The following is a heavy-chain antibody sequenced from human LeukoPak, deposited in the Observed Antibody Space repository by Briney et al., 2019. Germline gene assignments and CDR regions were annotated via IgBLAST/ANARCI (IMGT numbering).Heavy chain of an antibody. Sequence: PGGSLRLSCAASGFNFNDYAVHWVRQAPGKGLEWVSGISWNSGTVAYADSVKGRFTISRDNSKKSLYLQMNSLRAEDMALYYCAKASAGWYFDLWGRGTLVTVSS. CDR2: ISWNSGTV. CDR3: AKASAGWYFDL. D-gene: IGHD6-13*01. V-gene: IGHV3-9*03. CDR1: GFNFNDYA. J-gene: IGHJ2*01.